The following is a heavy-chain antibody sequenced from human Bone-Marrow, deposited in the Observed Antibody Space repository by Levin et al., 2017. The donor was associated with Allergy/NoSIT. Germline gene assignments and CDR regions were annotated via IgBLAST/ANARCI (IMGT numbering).Heavy chain of an antibody. CDR3: ARSYDSSATPFDY. J-gene: IGHJ4*02. D-gene: IGHD3-22*01. CDR1: GFTFSSYS. CDR2: ISSSSSYI. V-gene: IGHV3-21*01. Sequence: TGGSLRLSCAASGFTFSSYSMNWVRQAPGKGLEWVSSISSSSSYIYYADSVKGRFTISRDNAKNSLYLQMNSLRAEDTAVYYCARSYDSSATPFDYWGQGTLVTVSS.